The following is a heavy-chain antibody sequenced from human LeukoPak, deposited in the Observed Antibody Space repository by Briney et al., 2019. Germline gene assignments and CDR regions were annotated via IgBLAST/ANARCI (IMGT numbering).Heavy chain of an antibody. J-gene: IGHJ5*02. D-gene: IGHD3-10*01. Sequence: GRSLRLSCAASGFTFSSYAMHWVRQAPGKGLEWVAVISYDGSNKYYADSVKGRFTISRDNSKNTLYLQMNSLRAEDTAVYYCARDLRITYYYGSGRENWFDPWGQGTLVTVSS. CDR3: ARDLRITYYYGSGRENWFDP. CDR1: GFTFSSYA. V-gene: IGHV3-30-3*01. CDR2: ISYDGSNK.